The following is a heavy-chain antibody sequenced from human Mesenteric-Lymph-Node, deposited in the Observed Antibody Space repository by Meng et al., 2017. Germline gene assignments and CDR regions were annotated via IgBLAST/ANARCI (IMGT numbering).Heavy chain of an antibody. CDR2: ISTSTSI. J-gene: IGHJ2*01. Sequence: EVQLVESGGGLVKPGESLRLSCVASGFTFSSYSMNWVRQAPGKGLEWVSSISTSTSIYYADSAKGRFTISRDNAKNSLFLQMNSLRAEDTAVYYCARGVAPAGMLYWYFDLWGRGTLVTVPQ. D-gene: IGHD6-13*01. CDR1: GFTFSSYS. CDR3: ARGVAPAGMLYWYFDL. V-gene: IGHV3-21*01.